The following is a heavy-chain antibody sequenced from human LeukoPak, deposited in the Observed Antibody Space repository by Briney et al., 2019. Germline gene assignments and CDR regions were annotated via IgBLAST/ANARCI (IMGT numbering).Heavy chain of an antibody. CDR2: ISSSGSTI. J-gene: IGHJ4*02. CDR1: IFTFSSYE. V-gene: IGHV3-48*03. CDR3: ARRYSYGHEFDY. D-gene: IGHD5-18*01. Sequence: GGTLRLSCTSSIFTFSSYEMNWVRQAPGKGLECVSYISSSGSTIYYADSVKGRFNMSRENAKNSLYLQMNSLRAEDTAVYYRARRYSYGHEFDYWGQGTLVTVSS.